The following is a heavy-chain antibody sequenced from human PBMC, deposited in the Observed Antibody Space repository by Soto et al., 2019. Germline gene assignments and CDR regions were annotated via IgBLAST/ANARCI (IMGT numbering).Heavy chain of an antibody. J-gene: IGHJ4*02. CDR3: ARVGVFGDYFFDY. Sequence: SENLSLTCTVSGGSISSYYWSWIRQPPGKGLEWIGYIYYSGSTNSDPPLKSRVTISVDKSKNQFSLKLSSVTAAATAVYYCARVGVFGDYFFDYWGQGTLVTVSS. CDR1: GGSISSYY. V-gene: IGHV4-59*01. CDR2: IYYSGST. D-gene: IGHD4-17*01.